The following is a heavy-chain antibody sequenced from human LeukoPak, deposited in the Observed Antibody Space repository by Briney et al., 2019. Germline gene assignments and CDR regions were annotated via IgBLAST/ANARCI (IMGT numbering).Heavy chain of an antibody. D-gene: IGHD1-20*01. CDR2: ISSSSSYI. J-gene: IGHJ4*02. CDR3: ARDLRYNWNDGNY. V-gene: IGHV3-21*01. Sequence: GGSLRLYCAASGFTFSSYSMNWVRQAAGKGLEWVSSISSSSSYIYYADSVKGRFTISRDNAKNSLYLQMNSLRAEDTAVYYCARDLRYNWNDGNYWGQGTLVTVSS. CDR1: GFTFSSYS.